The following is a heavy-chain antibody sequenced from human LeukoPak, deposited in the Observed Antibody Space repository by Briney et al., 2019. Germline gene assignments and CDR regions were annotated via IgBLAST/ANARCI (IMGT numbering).Heavy chain of an antibody. CDR3: AREWGLESSGYYYAY. V-gene: IGHV1-69*01. D-gene: IGHD3-22*01. Sequence: ASVKVSCKASGGTFSSYAISWVRQAPGQGLEWMGGIIPIFGTANYAQKFQGRVSITADESTSTAFMELSSLRSEDTAVYYCAREWGLESSGYYYAYWGQGTLVTASS. J-gene: IGHJ4*02. CDR2: IIPIFGTA. CDR1: GGTFSSYA.